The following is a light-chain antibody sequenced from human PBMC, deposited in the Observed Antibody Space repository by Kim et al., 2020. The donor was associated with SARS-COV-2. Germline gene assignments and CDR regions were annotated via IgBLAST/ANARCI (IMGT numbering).Light chain of an antibody. CDR1: QSVSTS. Sequence: EIVLTQSPATLSLSPGERATLSCRASQSVSTSLAWYQQKPGQAPRLLIYDASNRATGIPDRFSGSGSETDFTLTISSLEPEDFAVYYCQQRTSGLPITFGQGTRLEIK. CDR2: DAS. V-gene: IGKV3-11*01. CDR3: QQRTSGLPIT. J-gene: IGKJ5*01.